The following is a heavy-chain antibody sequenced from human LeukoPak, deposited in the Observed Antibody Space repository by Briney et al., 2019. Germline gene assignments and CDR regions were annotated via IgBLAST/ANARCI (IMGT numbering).Heavy chain of an antibody. V-gene: IGHV4-4*09. CDR1: GGSISSYY. D-gene: IGHD2-21*01. CDR2: IFTSGWT. Sequence: ASETLSLTCTVSGGSISSYYWSWVRQSPGKGLEWIGYIFTSGWTDYNPSLKSRVTMSVDTSKNQLSMELRFLTAADTAVYYCATSRDVKTAPYDLWGQGTLVAVSS. J-gene: IGHJ5*02. CDR3: ATSRDVKTAPYDL.